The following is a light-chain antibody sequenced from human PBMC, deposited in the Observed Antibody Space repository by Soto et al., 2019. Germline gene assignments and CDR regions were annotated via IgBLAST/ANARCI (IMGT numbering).Light chain of an antibody. V-gene: IGKV3-20*01. Sequence: EIVLTQSPGTLSLSPGERATLSCRASQSVSSSYLAWYQQKPGQAPRLIIYGASSRAAGIPDRFSGSVSGTGFTLTISRLEPEDFAVYYCQQYGTSPRTVGQGTNVDI. J-gene: IGKJ1*01. CDR3: QQYGTSPRT. CDR2: GAS. CDR1: QSVSSSY.